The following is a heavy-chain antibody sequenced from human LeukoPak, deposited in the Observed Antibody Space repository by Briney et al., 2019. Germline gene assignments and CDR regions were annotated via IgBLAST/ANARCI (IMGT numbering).Heavy chain of an antibody. CDR1: GFTFSSYG. CDR2: IWYDGSNK. V-gene: IGHV3-33*01. CDR3: ARDRKDGSGSYYYYGMDV. Sequence: GGSLRLSCAASGFTFSSYGMHWVRQAPGKGLEWVAVIWYDGSNKYYADSVKGRFTISRDNSKNTLYLQMNSLRAEDTAVYYCARDRKDGSGSYYYYGMDVWGQGTTVTVSS. J-gene: IGHJ6*02. D-gene: IGHD3-10*01.